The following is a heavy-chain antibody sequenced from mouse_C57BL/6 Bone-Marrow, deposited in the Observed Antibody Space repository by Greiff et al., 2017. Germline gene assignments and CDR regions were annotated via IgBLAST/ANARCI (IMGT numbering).Heavy chain of an antibody. CDR3: ARRNGSPWFAY. CDR2: IHPNSGST. J-gene: IGHJ3*01. CDR1: GYTFTSYW. D-gene: IGHD1-1*01. V-gene: IGHV1-64*01. Sequence: QVQLQQPGAELVKPGASVKLSCKASGYTFTSYWMHWVKQRPGQGLEWIGMIHPNSGSTNYNEKFKSKATMTVDKSSSTAYMQRSSLTSEDSAGYDCARRNGSPWFAYWGQGTLVTVSA.